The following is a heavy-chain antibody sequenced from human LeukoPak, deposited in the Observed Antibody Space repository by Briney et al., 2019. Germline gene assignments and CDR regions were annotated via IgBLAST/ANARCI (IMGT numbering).Heavy chain of an antibody. CDR2: IYYSGT. Sequence: NPSETLSLTCTFSGVSISSDGYYWGWVRQPPGKGLEWIGNIYYSGTYYNPSLKSRVTVSVDTSKNQFSLKLSSVTAADTAVYSCARIGGSRVFGDYWGQGILVTVSS. J-gene: IGHJ4*02. CDR1: GVSISSDGYY. D-gene: IGHD3-3*01. CDR3: ARIGGSRVFGDY. V-gene: IGHV4-39*01.